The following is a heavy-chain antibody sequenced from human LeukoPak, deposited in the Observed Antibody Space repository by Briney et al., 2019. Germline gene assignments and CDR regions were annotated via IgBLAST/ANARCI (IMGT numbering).Heavy chain of an antibody. CDR2: IYYSGST. Sequence: SETLSLTCTVSGGSISSGGYYWSWIRQHPGKGLEWIGYIYYSGSTNYNPSLKSRVTISVDTSKNQFSLKLSSVTAADTAVYYCARGYSSSAPLRYWGQGTLVAVSS. V-gene: IGHV4-61*08. CDR3: ARGYSSSAPLRY. D-gene: IGHD6-6*01. CDR1: GGSISSGGYY. J-gene: IGHJ4*02.